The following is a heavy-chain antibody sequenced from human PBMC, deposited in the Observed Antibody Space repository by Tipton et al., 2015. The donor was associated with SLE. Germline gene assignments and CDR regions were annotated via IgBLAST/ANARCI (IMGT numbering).Heavy chain of an antibody. D-gene: IGHD5-12*01. J-gene: IGHJ4*02. CDR1: GGSISSGGYY. V-gene: IGHV4-31*03. Sequence: TLSLTCTVSGGSISSGGYYWSWLRHHPGKGLEWIGSIHHSGTTHYNPSLKSRFIISVDTSKDRFSLEVSSVTAADTALYYCATRGYYEYWGQGALVIVSS. CDR3: ATRGYYEY. CDR2: IHHSGTT.